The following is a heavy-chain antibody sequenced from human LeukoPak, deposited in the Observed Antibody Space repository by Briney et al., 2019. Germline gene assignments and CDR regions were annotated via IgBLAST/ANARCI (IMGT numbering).Heavy chain of an antibody. CDR3: ARVVPTASPRFLEWSPAGSRDGAKVNGWFDP. CDR2: INHSGST. Sequence: PSETLSLTCAVYGGSFSGYYWSWIRQPPGKGLEWIGEINHSGSTNYNPSLKSRVTISVDTSKNQFSLKLSSVTAADTAVYYCARVVPTASPRFLEWSPAGSRDGAKVNGWFDPWGQGTLVTVSS. CDR1: GGSFSGYY. J-gene: IGHJ5*02. V-gene: IGHV4-34*01. D-gene: IGHD3-3*01.